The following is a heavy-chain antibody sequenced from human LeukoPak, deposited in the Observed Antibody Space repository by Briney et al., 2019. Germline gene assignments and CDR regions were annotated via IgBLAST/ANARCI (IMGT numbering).Heavy chain of an antibody. Sequence: ASVKVSCKASGYTFTSYGISWVRQAPGQGLEWMGWISAYNGDTNYAQKFQGRVTITADKSTSTAYMELSSLRSEDTAVYYCARGGGAAADYSYYYMDVWGKGTTVTVSS. V-gene: IGHV1-18*01. CDR2: ISAYNGDT. CDR1: GYTFTSYG. J-gene: IGHJ6*03. CDR3: ARGGGAAADYSYYYMDV. D-gene: IGHD6-13*01.